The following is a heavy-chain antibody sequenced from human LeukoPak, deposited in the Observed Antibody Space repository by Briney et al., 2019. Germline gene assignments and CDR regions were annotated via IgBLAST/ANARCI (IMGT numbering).Heavy chain of an antibody. D-gene: IGHD3-9*01. Sequence: GGSLRLSCAASGFTFSNYGINWVRQAPGKGLEWISYISPTSSNIFYADSVKGRFTISRDNAKSLVYLQMNSLRAEDTAVYYCARNKAAYYSDYWGQGTLVTVSS. J-gene: IGHJ4*02. V-gene: IGHV3-48*01. CDR1: GFTFSNYG. CDR2: ISPTSSNI. CDR3: ARNKAAYYSDY.